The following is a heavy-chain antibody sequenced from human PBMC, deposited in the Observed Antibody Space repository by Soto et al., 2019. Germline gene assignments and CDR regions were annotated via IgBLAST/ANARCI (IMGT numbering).Heavy chain of an antibody. D-gene: IGHD6-19*01. CDR3: ARVFAVSSGWYVDY. CDR2: IYYSGST. V-gene: IGHV4-59*01. J-gene: IGHJ4*02. CDR1: GGSISSYY. Sequence: SETLSLTCTVSGGSISSYYWSWIRQPPGKGLEWIGYIYYSGSTNYNPSLKSRVTISVDTSKNQFSLKLSSVTAADTAVYYCARVFAVSSGWYVDYWGQGTLVTVPQ.